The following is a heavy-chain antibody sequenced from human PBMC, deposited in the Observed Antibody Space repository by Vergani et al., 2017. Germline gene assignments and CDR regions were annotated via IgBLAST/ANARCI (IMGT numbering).Heavy chain of an antibody. CDR3: ASRKDVWSGSDY. D-gene: IGHD3-3*01. CDR2: ISWNSGSI. J-gene: IGHJ4*02. Sequence: EVQLVESGGGLVQPGRSLRLSCAASGFTFDDYAMHWVRQAPGKGLEWVSGISWNSGSIGYADSVKGRFTISRDNAKNSLYLQMNSLRAEDTAVYYCASRKDVWSGSDYWGQGTLVTVSS. CDR1: GFTFDDYA. V-gene: IGHV3-9*01.